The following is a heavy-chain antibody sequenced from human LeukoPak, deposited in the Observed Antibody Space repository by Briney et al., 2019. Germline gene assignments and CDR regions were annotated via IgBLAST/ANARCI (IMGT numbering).Heavy chain of an antibody. CDR3: ARTSMVRGVIGNNWFDP. CDR2: IYYSGST. J-gene: IGHJ5*02. CDR1: GGSISSGDYY. V-gene: IGHV4-30-4*01. D-gene: IGHD3-10*01. Sequence: SETLSLTCTVSGGSISSGDYYWSWIRQPPGKGLEWIGYIYYSGSTYYNPSLKSRVTISVDRSKNQFSLKLSSVTAADTAVYYCARTSMVRGVIGNNWFDPWGQGTLVTVSS.